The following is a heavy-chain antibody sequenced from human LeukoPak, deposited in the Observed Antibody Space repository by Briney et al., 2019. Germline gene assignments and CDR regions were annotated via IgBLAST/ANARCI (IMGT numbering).Heavy chain of an antibody. D-gene: IGHD1-14*01. V-gene: IGHV3-11*01. CDR3: ARRSNGSYNNYGSDV. J-gene: IGHJ6*02. CDR2: IASGGSSS. CDR1: GFTFSDYY. Sequence: GGSLRLSCAASGFTFSDYYMSWIRQAPGKGLEWLSYIASGGSSSYYADSVRGRFTISRDNTKNSLFLQMNSLRAEDTAVYYCARRSNGSYNNYGSDVWGQGTTVTVSS.